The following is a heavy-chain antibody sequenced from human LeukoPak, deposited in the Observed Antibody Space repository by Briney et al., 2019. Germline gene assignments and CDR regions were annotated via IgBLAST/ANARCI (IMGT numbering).Heavy chain of an antibody. D-gene: IGHD6-6*01. Sequence: ASVKVSCKASGYTFTSYDINWVRQATGQGLEWMGWMNPNSGNTGYAQKFQGRVTMTRNTSISTAYMELSSLRSEDTAVYYCARGSSSYYYFDYWGQGTLVTVS. CDR1: GYTFTSYD. CDR3: ARGSSSYYYFDY. J-gene: IGHJ4*02. CDR2: MNPNSGNT. V-gene: IGHV1-8*01.